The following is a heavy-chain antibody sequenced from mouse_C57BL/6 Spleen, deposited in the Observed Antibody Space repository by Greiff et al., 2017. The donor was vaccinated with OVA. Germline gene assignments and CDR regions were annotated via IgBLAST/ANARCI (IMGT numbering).Heavy chain of an antibody. J-gene: IGHJ2*01. V-gene: IGHV5-9-1*02. CDR2: ISSGGDYI. CDR3: TRDLSLYYFDY. CDR1: GFTFSSYA. Sequence: EVKLVESGEGLVKPGGSLKLSCAASGFTFSSYAMSWVRQTPEKRLEWVAYISSGGDYIYYADTVKGRFTISRDNARNTLYLQMSSLKSEDTAMYYCTRDLSLYYFDYWGQGTTLTVSS. D-gene: IGHD6-1*01.